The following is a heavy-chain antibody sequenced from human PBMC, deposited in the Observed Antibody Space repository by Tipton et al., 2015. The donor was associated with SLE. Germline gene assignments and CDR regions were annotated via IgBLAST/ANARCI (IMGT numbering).Heavy chain of an antibody. CDR3: ARSPIVDDFSWGYAFDI. D-gene: IGHD3/OR15-3a*01. J-gene: IGHJ3*02. Sequence: SLRLSCAASGFTFSSYEMNWVRQAPGKGLEWVSYISSSGSTIYYADSVKGRFSISRDNAKNSLYLQMNSLRAEDTAVYYCARSPIVDDFSWGYAFDIWGQGTIVTVSS. CDR1: GFTFSSYE. V-gene: IGHV3-48*03. CDR2: ISSSGSTI.